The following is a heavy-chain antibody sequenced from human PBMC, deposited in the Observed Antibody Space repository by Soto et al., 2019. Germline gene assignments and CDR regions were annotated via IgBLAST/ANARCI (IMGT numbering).Heavy chain of an antibody. CDR1: GYTFTNYW. Sequence: PGESLKISCTGSGYTFTNYWIGWVRQNPGKGLEWIGIIYPDDSDTNYSPPFQGQVTISADKSIGTAYLQWSSPEASDTAMYYCARRAGGSYYHQNGMDVWGQGTTVTVSS. CDR3: ARRAGGSYYHQNGMDV. J-gene: IGHJ6*02. V-gene: IGHV5-51*01. D-gene: IGHD1-26*01. CDR2: IYPDDSDT.